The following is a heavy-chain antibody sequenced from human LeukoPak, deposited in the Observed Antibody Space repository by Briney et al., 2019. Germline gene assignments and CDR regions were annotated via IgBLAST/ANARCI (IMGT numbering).Heavy chain of an antibody. CDR2: IYYSGST. V-gene: IGHV4-39*01. CDR3: ARHDYYGSGSYSYFQN. D-gene: IGHD3-10*01. CDR1: GGSISSGDYY. J-gene: IGHJ1*01. Sequence: SQTLSLTCTVSGGSISSGDYYWSWIRQPPGKGLEWIGSIYYSGSTFYNPSLKSRVTISVDTSKNQFFLKLSSVTAADTAVYYCARHDYYGSGSYSYFQNWGQGTLVTVSS.